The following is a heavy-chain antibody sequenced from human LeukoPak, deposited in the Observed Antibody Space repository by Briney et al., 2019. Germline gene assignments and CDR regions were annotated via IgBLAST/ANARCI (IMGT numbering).Heavy chain of an antibody. CDR1: GFTFSSYG. CDR3: AKDYDSSDYVHY. J-gene: IGHJ4*02. CDR2: ISYDGSNK. Sequence: PGGSLRLSCAASGFTFSSYGMHWVRQAPGKGLEWVAVISYDGSNKYYADSVKGRFTISRDNSKNTLYLQMNSLRAEDTAVYYCAKDYDSSDYVHYWGQGTLVTVSS. D-gene: IGHD3-22*01. V-gene: IGHV3-30*18.